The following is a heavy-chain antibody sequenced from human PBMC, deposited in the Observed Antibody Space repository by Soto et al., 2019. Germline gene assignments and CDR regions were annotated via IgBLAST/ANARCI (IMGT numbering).Heavy chain of an antibody. Sequence: ASVKVSCKASGYTFTSYAMHWVRQAPGQRLGWMGWINAGNGNTKYSQKFQGRITITRDTSASTAYMELSSLRSEDTAVYYCARDQHCTNGVCYHHYYYGMDVWGQGTTVTVSS. CDR3: ARDQHCTNGVCYHHYYYGMDV. V-gene: IGHV1-3*01. CDR2: INAGNGNT. CDR1: GYTFTSYA. D-gene: IGHD2-8*01. J-gene: IGHJ6*02.